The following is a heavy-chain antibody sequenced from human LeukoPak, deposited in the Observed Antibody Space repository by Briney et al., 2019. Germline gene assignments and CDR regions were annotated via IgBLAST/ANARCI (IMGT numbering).Heavy chain of an antibody. D-gene: IGHD3-10*01. CDR2: IYYSGST. J-gene: IGHJ4*02. CDR1: GGSISTYY. CDR3: ARLSMVRGVIYFDY. Sequence: SETLSLTCTVSGGSISTYYWSWIRQPPGKGLECIGYIYYSGSTSYSPSLKSRATISVDTSKNQFSLKLSSVTAADTAVYYCARLSMVRGVIYFDYWGQGTLVTVSS. V-gene: IGHV4-59*12.